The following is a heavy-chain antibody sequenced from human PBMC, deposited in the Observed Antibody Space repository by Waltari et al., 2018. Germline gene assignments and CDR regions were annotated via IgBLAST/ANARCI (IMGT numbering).Heavy chain of an antibody. D-gene: IGHD6-13*01. CDR3: AKASIAAAGGGY. J-gene: IGHJ4*02. CDR1: GFTFSSYA. CDR2: MSGSGGST. Sequence: EVQLLESGGGLVQPGGSLRLSCAASGFTFSSYAMSWVRQAPGKGLEWVSAMSGSGGSTYYADSVKGRFTISRDNAKNTLYLQMNSLRAEDTAVYYCAKASIAAAGGGYWGQGTLVTVSS. V-gene: IGHV3-23*01.